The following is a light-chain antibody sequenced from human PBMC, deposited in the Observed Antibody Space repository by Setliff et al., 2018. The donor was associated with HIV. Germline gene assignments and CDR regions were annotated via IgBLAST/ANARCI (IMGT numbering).Light chain of an antibody. Sequence: QSVLTQPAXXXGSXGKSITIAGIGTSTDVGVYDXVSWSQQRPGKAPKLIMLEXSERPSGVSQRFAGSKSGNTASLPITGLQTEDEADYFCASYRSPATYVFXXXXKVTVL. CDR1: STDVGVYDX. V-gene: IGLV2-14*01. J-gene: IGLJ1*01. CDR2: EXS. CDR3: ASYRSPATYV.